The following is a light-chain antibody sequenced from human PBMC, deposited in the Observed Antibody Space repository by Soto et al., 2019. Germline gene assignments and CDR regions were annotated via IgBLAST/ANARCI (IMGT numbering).Light chain of an antibody. V-gene: IGLV2-8*01. CDR2: EVS. J-gene: IGLJ2*01. CDR1: SSDVGGNNS. Sequence: QSVLTQPPSASGSPGQSVTIPCTGTSSDVGGNNSVSWYQQHPGKVPKLMIYEVSKRPSGVPDRFSGSKSGNTASLTVSGIQAEDEADYYCSSYAGSNNLVFGGGTKVTVL. CDR3: SSYAGSNNLV.